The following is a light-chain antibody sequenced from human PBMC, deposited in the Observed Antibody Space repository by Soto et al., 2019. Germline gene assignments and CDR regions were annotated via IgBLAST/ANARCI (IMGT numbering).Light chain of an antibody. CDR1: QSVSSSY. Sequence: EIVLTQSPGTLSLSPGEIATLSCRASQSVSSSYLACYQQKPGQTPRLLIHGASSRATGIPGSFSGSDSGTGFTLTLRRLETEDFPVYYCQKYGTASPLTFGGGTKVDI. CDR3: QKYGTASPLT. CDR2: GAS. V-gene: IGKV3-20*01. J-gene: IGKJ4*01.